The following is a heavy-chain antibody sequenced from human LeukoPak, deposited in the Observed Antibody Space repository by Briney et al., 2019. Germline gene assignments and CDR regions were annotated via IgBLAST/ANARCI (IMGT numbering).Heavy chain of an antibody. Sequence: GGSLRLSCAASGFTFSDSWIHWVRQPPGKGPEWLSRTSKDGSDTVYADSAKGRLTASRDNAKNTVYLELPNLRPDDTALYYCARGGYSGSYYRFSWGRGTLVTVAS. CDR1: GFTFSDSW. J-gene: IGHJ4*02. D-gene: IGHD6-25*01. V-gene: IGHV3-74*01. CDR3: ARGGYSGSYYRFS. CDR2: TSKDGSDT.